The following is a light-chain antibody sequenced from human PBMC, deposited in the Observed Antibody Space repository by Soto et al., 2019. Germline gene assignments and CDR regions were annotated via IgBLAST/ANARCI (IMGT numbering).Light chain of an antibody. V-gene: IGKV1-9*01. CDR1: QGINSF. CDR3: QQSDSTPYT. Sequence: IQLTQSPSSLSASVGDRVTITCRASQGINSFLAWYQQKPGKAPKLLIYGASTLQSGVPSRFSGSGSGTDFTLTISSVEPEDFATYYCQQSDSTPYTFGQGTKVEI. J-gene: IGKJ2*01. CDR2: GAS.